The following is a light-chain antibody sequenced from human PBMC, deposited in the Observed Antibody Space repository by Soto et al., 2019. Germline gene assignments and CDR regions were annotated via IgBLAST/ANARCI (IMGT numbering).Light chain of an antibody. Sequence: QSVLTQPPSVSGAPGQRVTISCTGSSSNIGTHYDVHWYQQLPGTAPKLLIYGSSNRPSGVPDRFSGSKSGTSASLAITGLQAEDEADYYRQSYDSSLSGVVFGGGTKLTVL. V-gene: IGLV1-40*01. J-gene: IGLJ2*01. CDR2: GSS. CDR3: QSYDSSLSGVV. CDR1: SSNIGTHYD.